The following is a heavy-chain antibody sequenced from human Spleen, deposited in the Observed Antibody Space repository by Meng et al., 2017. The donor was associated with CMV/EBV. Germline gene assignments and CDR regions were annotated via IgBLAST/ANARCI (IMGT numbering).Heavy chain of an antibody. J-gene: IGHJ4*02. Sequence: KPSGGTFSSYAISWVRQAPGQGLEWMGGIIPIFGTANYAQKFQGGVTITTDESTSTAYMELSSLRSEDTAVYYCARDESGGSGYGGDYWGQGTLVTAPQ. CDR1: GGTFSSYA. CDR2: IIPIFGTA. D-gene: IGHD3-22*01. V-gene: IGHV1-69*05. CDR3: ARDESGGSGYGGDY.